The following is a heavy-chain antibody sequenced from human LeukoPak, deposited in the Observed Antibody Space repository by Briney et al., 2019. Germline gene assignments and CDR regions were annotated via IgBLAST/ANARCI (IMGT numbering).Heavy chain of an antibody. CDR3: ARYSGPSNWFDP. D-gene: IGHD1-26*01. CDR2: INHSGST. J-gene: IGHJ5*02. V-gene: IGHV4-34*01. CDR1: GGSFSGYY. Sequence: PSETLSLTCAVYGGSFSGYYWSWIRQPPGKGLEWIGEINHSGSTNYNPSLKSRVTISVATSKIQFSLKLTSVTAADTAVYYCARYSGPSNWFDPWGQGTLVTVSS.